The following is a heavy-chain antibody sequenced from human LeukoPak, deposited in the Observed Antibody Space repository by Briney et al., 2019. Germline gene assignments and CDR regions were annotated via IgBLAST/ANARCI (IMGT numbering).Heavy chain of an antibody. V-gene: IGHV1-69*13. Sequence: SVKVSCKASGGTFSSYAISWVRQAPGQGLEWMGGIIPIFGTANYAQKFQGRVTITADESTSTAYMELSSLRSEDTAVYYCASKRGYSYGFDYWGQGTLVTVSS. J-gene: IGHJ4*02. D-gene: IGHD5-18*01. CDR3: ASKRGYSYGFDY. CDR1: GGTFSSYA. CDR2: IIPIFGTA.